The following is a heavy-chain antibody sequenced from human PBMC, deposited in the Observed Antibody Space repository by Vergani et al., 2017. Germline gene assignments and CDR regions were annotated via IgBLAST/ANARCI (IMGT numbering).Heavy chain of an antibody. CDR2: IHHSGDT. CDR1: DSSIMTNPY. CDR3: ARHRASGGFFPSSYFCGMDV. Sequence: QVQLQESGPGLVRPSETLTLTCAVSDSSIMTNPYWGWFRQSPGKGLEWIGCIHHSGDTHYNSSLKSRVSISIVSSSKFSLSLTSVTAADTAIYYCARHRASGGFFPSSYFCGMDVWGHGTTVTVSS. D-gene: IGHD3-3*01. J-gene: IGHJ6*02. V-gene: IGHV4-38-2*01.